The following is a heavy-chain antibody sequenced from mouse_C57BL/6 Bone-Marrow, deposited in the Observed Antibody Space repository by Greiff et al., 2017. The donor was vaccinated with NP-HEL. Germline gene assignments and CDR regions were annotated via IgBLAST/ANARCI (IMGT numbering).Heavy chain of an antibody. CDR3: AREEYDAAYYYAMDY. J-gene: IGHJ4*01. V-gene: IGHV1-64*01. CDR1: GYTFTSYL. D-gene: IGHD2-12*01. CDR2: IHPNSGST. Sequence: VQLQQPGAELVKPGASVKLSCKASGYTFTSYLMHWVKQRPGQGLEWIGMIHPNSGSTNYNEKFKSKATLTVDKSSSTAYMQLSSLTSEDSAVYYCAREEYDAAYYYAMDYWGQGTSVTVSS.